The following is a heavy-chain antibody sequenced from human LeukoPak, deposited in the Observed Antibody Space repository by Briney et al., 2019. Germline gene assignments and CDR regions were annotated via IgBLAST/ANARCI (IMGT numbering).Heavy chain of an antibody. CDR1: GGTLSSYA. CDR3: ARAGVDTAMVFDY. Sequence: SVKVSCKASGGTLSSYAISWVRQAPGQGLEWMGGIIPIFGTANYAQKFQGRVTITADESTSTAYMELSSLRSEDTAVYYCARAGVDTAMVFDYWGQGTLVTVSS. V-gene: IGHV1-69*13. CDR2: IIPIFGTA. D-gene: IGHD5-18*01. J-gene: IGHJ4*02.